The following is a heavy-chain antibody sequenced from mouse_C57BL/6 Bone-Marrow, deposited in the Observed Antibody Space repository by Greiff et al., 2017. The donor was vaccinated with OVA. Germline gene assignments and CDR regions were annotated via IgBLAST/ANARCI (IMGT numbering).Heavy chain of an antibody. CDR3: ARDGNYYYYAMDY. J-gene: IGHJ4*01. CDR2: IDPSDSYT. Sequence: QVQLQQPGAELVRPGTSVKLSCKASGYTFTSYWMHWVKQRPGQGLEWIGVIDPSDSYTNYNQKFKGKATLTVDTSSSTAYMPLSSLTSEDSAVYYCARDGNYYYYAMDYWGQGTSVTVSS. CDR1: GYTFTSYW. D-gene: IGHD2-1*01. V-gene: IGHV1-59*01.